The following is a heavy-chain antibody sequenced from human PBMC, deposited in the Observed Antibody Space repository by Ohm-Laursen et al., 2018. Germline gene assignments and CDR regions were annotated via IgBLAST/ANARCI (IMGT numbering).Heavy chain of an antibody. Sequence: SLRLSCTASGFTFSSYAMSWVRQPPGKGLEWVSTISANGVTTYYADSVKGRFTISRDNSKNTLYLQMNSLRAEDTAVYYCAKRDVSNYHCFDSWGQGTLVTVSS. V-gene: IGHV3-23*01. CDR1: GFTFSSYA. CDR3: AKRDVSNYHCFDS. D-gene: IGHD4-11*01. CDR2: ISANGVTT. J-gene: IGHJ4*02.